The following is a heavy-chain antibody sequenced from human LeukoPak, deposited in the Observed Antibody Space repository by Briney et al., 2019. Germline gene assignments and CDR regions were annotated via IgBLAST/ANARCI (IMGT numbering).Heavy chain of an antibody. V-gene: IGHV4-39*07. J-gene: IGHJ3*02. D-gene: IGHD4-23*01. CDR2: IYYSGST. CDR1: GGSITSYY. Sequence: SETLSLTCTVSGGSITSYYWGWIRQPPGKGLEWIGSIYYSGSTYYNPSLKSRVTISVDTSKNQFSLKLSSVTAADTAVYYCARGKGTVVTQDAFDIWGQGTMVTVSS. CDR3: ARGKGTVVTQDAFDI.